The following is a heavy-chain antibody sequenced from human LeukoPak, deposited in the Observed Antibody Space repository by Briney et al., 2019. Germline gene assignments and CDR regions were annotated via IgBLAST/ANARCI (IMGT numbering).Heavy chain of an antibody. Sequence: AGGSLRLSCAASGFTFSNAWMSWVRQAPGKGLEWVGRIKSKTDGGTTDYAAPVKGRFTISRDDSKNTLYLQMNSLKTEDTAVYYCTTENTSSWYDYYYYYGMDVWGQGTTVTVSS. J-gene: IGHJ6*02. CDR2: IKSKTDGGTT. CDR1: GFTFSNAW. D-gene: IGHD6-13*01. V-gene: IGHV3-15*01. CDR3: TTENTSSWYDYYYYYGMDV.